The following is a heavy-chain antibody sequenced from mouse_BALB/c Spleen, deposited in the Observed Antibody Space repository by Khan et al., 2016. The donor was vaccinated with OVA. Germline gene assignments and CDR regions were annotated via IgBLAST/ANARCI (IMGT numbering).Heavy chain of an antibody. CDR2: ISSGSSAI. V-gene: IGHV5-17*02. D-gene: IGHD1-1*01. CDR1: GFTFSSFG. Sequence: EVELVESGGGLVQPGGSRKLSCAATGFTFSSFGMHWVRQAPEKGLEWVAYISSGSSAIYYADTVKGRFTISRDNPKNTLFLQMTSLRSEDTAMYYWVRWAITTVVAPMDYWGQGTSVTVSS. J-gene: IGHJ4*01. CDR3: VRWAITTVVAPMDY.